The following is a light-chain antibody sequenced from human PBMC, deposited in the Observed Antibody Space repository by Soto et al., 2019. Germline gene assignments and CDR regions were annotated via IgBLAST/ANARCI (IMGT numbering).Light chain of an antibody. CDR1: QDISNY. CDR3: QASDSVLIP. J-gene: IGKJ4*01. V-gene: IGKV1-27*01. Sequence: LSAYIKDRVTITCRASQDISNYLAWYQQKPGKVPRLLIYGASTLHSGVPSRFSGSGSGTDFTLTISRLQAGDVVPYYCQASDSVLIPFGGGT. CDR2: GAS.